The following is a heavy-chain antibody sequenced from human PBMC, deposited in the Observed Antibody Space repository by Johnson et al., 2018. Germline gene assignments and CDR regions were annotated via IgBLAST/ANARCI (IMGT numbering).Heavy chain of an antibody. J-gene: IGHJ3*02. CDR1: GFTFSNYA. D-gene: IGHD1-26*01. CDR2: VTSGSTT. CDR3: AKGLGLLDSFDI. Sequence: VQLVESGGGLVQPGGSLRLPCVASGFTFSNYAMTWARQAQGKGLEWVPSVTSGSTTYPADSGKGRFTISRDYSKNTLYLERNSRRAEDTAVYYCAKGLGLLDSFDIWGQGTMVTVSS. V-gene: IGHV3-23*04.